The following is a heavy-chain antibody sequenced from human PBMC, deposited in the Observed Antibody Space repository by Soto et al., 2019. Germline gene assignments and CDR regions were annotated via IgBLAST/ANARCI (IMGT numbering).Heavy chain of an antibody. J-gene: IGHJ4*02. V-gene: IGHV3-9*01. CDR1: GFTXXDYA. CDR3: AKDIWRYGDYKNPFDS. D-gene: IGHD4-17*01. Sequence: PGGSLXLSCEASGFTXXDYAXXXXXXXXXXGLEWVSGITWSSGNIGYADSVKGRFTISRDNAKNSLYLQMNSLTAEDTALYYCAKDIWRYGDYKNPFDSWGQGTLVTVSS. CDR2: ITWSSGNI.